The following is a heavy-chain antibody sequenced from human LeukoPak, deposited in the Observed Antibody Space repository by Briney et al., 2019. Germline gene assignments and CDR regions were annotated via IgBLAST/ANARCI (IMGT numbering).Heavy chain of an antibody. V-gene: IGHV3-74*01. CDR1: GFTFSSYW. CDR3: ARGPGMSYYYYYYMDV. D-gene: IGHD3-10*01. CDR2: INTDGSST. J-gene: IGHJ6*03. Sequence: GGSLRLSCAASGFTFSSYWMHWVRQAPGKGLVWVSRINTDGSSTSYADSVKGRFTISRDNAKNTLYLQMNGLRAEDTAVYYCARGPGMSYYYYYYMDVWGKGTTVTVSS.